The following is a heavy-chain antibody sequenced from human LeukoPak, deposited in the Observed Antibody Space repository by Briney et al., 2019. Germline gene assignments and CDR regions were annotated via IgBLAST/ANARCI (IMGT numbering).Heavy chain of an antibody. CDR1: GFTFSNAW. CDR2: IKSKTDGGTT. Sequence: GVSLRLSCAASGFTFSNAWMSWVRQAPGKGLEWVGRIKSKTDGGTTDYAAPVKGRFTISRDDSKNTLYLQMNSLKTEDTAVYYCTASITMVRGVIINPYYFDYWGQGTLVTVSS. J-gene: IGHJ4*02. V-gene: IGHV3-15*01. CDR3: TASITMVRGVIINPYYFDY. D-gene: IGHD3-10*01.